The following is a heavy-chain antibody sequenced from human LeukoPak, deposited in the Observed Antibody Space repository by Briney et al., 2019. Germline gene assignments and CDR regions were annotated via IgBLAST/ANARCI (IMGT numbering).Heavy chain of an antibody. Sequence: GASVKVSCKASGYTFTSYAMHWVRQAPGQRLEWMGWINAGNGNTKYSQKFQGRVTITRDTSASTAYMELNSLRSEDTAVYYCARSRYCSSTSCYGKYWFDPWGQGTLVTVSS. CDR3: ARSRYCSSTSCYGKYWFDP. J-gene: IGHJ5*02. D-gene: IGHD2-2*01. V-gene: IGHV1-3*01. CDR1: GYTFTSYA. CDR2: INAGNGNT.